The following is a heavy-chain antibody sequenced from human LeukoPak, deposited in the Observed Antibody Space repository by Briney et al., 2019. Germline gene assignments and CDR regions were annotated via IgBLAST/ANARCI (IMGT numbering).Heavy chain of an antibody. D-gene: IGHD5-18*01. CDR3: ARGRGRGYSYGYYNY. V-gene: IGHV4-34*01. CDR1: GGSFSGYY. Sequence: SETLPLTCAVYGGSFSGYYWSWIRQPPGKGLERIGEINHSGSTNYNPSLKSRVTISVDTSKNQFSLKLSSATAADTAVYYCARGRGRGYSYGYYNYWGQGTLVTVSS. J-gene: IGHJ4*02. CDR2: INHSGST.